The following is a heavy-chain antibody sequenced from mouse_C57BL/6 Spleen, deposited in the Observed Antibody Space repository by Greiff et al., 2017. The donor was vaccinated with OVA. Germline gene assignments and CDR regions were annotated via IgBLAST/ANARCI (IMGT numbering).Heavy chain of an antibody. CDR3: ARSGGRWGDY. D-gene: IGHD1-1*01. Sequence: QVQLQQPGAELVMPGASVKLSCKASVYTFTSYWMHWVKQRPGQGLEWIGEIDPSDSYTNYNQKFKGKSTLTVDKSSSTAYMQLSSLTSEDSAVYYCARSGGRWGDYWGQGTTLTVSS. V-gene: IGHV1-69*01. J-gene: IGHJ2*01. CDR1: VYTFTSYW. CDR2: IDPSDSYT.